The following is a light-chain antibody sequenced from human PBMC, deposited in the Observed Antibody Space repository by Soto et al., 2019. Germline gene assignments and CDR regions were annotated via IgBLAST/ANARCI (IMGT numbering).Light chain of an antibody. CDR2: DVS. V-gene: IGLV2-11*01. J-gene: IGLJ1*01. CDR1: SSDVGGYKY. CDR3: CSYTGTYTVV. Sequence: QSALTQPRSVSGSPGQSVTISCAGTSSDVGGYKYVSWYQQHPGKAPKLMIYDVSKRPSGVPDRFSGSKSGNTASLTISGLQPEDESDYYCCSYTGTYTVVFGTGTKLTVL.